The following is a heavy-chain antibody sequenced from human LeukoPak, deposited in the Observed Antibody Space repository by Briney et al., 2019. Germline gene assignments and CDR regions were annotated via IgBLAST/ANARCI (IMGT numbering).Heavy chain of an antibody. CDR2: INHSGST. Sequence: SKTLSLTCAVYGGSFSGYYWSWIRQPPGKGQEWIGEINHSGSTNYNPSLKGRVTISVDTSKNQFSLKLSSVTAADTAVYYCARGRDDYVWGSYRDYFDYWGQGTLVTVSS. V-gene: IGHV4-34*01. CDR1: GGSFSGYY. CDR3: ARGRDDYVWGSYRDYFDY. D-gene: IGHD3-16*02. J-gene: IGHJ4*02.